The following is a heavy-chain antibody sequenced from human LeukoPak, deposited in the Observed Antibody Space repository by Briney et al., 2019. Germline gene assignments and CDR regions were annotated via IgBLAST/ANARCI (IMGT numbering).Heavy chain of an antibody. D-gene: IGHD1-26*01. CDR2: INSDGSST. J-gene: IGHJ4*02. Sequence: GGSLRLSCAASGFTFSTFWMHWVRQAPGKGLVWVSRINSDGSSTSYADSVKGRFTISRDNVKNTLYLQMNSLRAEDTAVYYCARDPPEWELPQDYWGRGTLVAVSS. CDR1: GFTFSTFW. V-gene: IGHV3-74*01. CDR3: ARDPPEWELPQDY.